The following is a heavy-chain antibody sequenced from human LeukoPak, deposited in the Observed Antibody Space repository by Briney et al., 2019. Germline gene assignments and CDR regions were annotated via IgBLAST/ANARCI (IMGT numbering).Heavy chain of an antibody. D-gene: IGHD1-1*01. J-gene: IGHJ4*02. V-gene: IGHV4-34*01. CDR2: INHSGST. CDR3: AMSGYPGEPFDY. Sequence: PSETLSLTCAVYGGSFSGYYWSWIRQPPGKGLEWIGEINHSGSTNYNPSLKSRVTISVDTSKNQFSLKLSSVTAADTAVYYCAMSGYPGEPFDYWGQGTLVTVSS. CDR1: GGSFSGYY.